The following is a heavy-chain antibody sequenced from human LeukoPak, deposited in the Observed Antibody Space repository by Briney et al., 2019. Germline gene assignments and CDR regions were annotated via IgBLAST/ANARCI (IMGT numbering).Heavy chain of an antibody. CDR1: DGSIINNNHY. CDR3: AREVEYYDSSGYRPHAFDI. D-gene: IGHD3-22*01. CDR2: ISSSGGT. J-gene: IGHJ3*02. Sequence: SETLSLTCTVSDGSIINNNHYWGWTRQPPGKGLEWIGSISSSGGTAYNPSLRSRVTISVDTSKNQFSLKVNSVTAADTAVYYCAREVEYYDSSGYRPHAFDIWGQGTLVTVSS. V-gene: IGHV4-39*02.